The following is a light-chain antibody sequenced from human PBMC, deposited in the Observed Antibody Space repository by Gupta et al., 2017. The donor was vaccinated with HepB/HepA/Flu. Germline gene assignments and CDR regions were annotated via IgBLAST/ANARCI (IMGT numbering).Light chain of an antibody. CDR1: QSISSW. CDR3: QQYNSYSSS. CDR2: KAS. Sequence: DSQMTQSPSTLSVSVGDRVTITCRASQSISSWLAWYQQKPGKTPKLLIYKASSLESGVPSRFSGSGSGTEFTLTISSLQPDDFATYYCQQYNSYSSSFGGGTKVEIK. V-gene: IGKV1-5*03. J-gene: IGKJ4*01.